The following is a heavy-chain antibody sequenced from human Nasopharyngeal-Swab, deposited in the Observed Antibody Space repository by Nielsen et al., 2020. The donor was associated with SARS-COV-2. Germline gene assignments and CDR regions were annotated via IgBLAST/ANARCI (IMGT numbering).Heavy chain of an antibody. D-gene: IGHD6-6*01. V-gene: IGHV3-48*01. J-gene: IGHJ4*02. CDR1: GFTFSSYS. CDR3: ARDSFTGSSHLDY. Sequence: GESLKISCAASGFTFSSYSMNWVRQAPGKGLEWVSYISSSSSTIYYADSVKGRFTISRDNAKNTLYLQMNSLRAEDTAVYYCARDSFTGSSHLDYWGQGTLVTVSS. CDR2: ISSSSSTI.